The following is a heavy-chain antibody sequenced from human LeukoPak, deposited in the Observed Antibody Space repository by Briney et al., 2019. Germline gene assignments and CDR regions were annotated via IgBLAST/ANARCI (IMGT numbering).Heavy chain of an antibody. CDR2: ISSTASTI. CDR3: AKATYSSSWNLYFDY. V-gene: IGHV3-48*03. J-gene: IGHJ4*02. Sequence: GGSLRLSCAASGFTFSIYEMNWVRQAPGKGLEWVSYISSTASTIFYADSVKGRFTISRDNAKNSLYLQMNSLRAEDTAVYYCAKATYSSSWNLYFDYWGQGTLVTVSS. D-gene: IGHD6-13*01. CDR1: GFTFSIYE.